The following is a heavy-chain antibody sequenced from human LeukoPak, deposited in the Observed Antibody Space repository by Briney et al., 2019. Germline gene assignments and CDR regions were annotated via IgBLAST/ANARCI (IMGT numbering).Heavy chain of an antibody. CDR2: IHYSGRI. CDR3: SRGTDAYKCGNS. V-gene: IGHV4-34*01. D-gene: IGHD5-24*01. Sequence: SETLSLTCAVYGGSFSGYYWTWIRQPPGKVLEWIGEIHYSGRINYNPSLKSRVTISADTSNNHFSLKMNSVTAADTAVYYCSRGTDAYKCGNSWGQGTLVTVSS. J-gene: IGHJ4*02. CDR1: GGSFSGYY.